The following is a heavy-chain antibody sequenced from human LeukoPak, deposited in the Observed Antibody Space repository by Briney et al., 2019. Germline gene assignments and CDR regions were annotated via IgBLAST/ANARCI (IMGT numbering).Heavy chain of an antibody. CDR2: IRYDGSYK. V-gene: IGHV3-30*02. CDR3: AKDGDAFDI. J-gene: IGHJ3*02. Sequence: PGGSLRLSCDASGFTFSNYAMHWVRQAPGKGLQWLAYIRYDGSYKYYADSVRGRFTISRDNPKNTVYLQMNSLRAEDTAVYYCAKDGDAFDIWGQGTMVTVSS. CDR1: GFTFSNYA.